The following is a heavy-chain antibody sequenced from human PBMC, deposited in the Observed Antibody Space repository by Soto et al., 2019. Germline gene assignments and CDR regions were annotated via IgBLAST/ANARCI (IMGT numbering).Heavy chain of an antibody. CDR2: IKSKKDGGTI. D-gene: IGHD2-15*01. J-gene: IGHJ4*02. CDR1: GAPFSGHW. CDR3: TAETYCGGGSCPEY. V-gene: IGHV3-15*01. Sequence: EVQLVESRGGLVEPGGSLRLTCAVSGAPFSGHWMSWVRQAPGKGLEWVARIKSKKDGGTIEYAAPVKGRLTISRDDARNTLYLQMNSLKTEDTAIYYCTAETYCGGGSCPEYWGQGTLVTVSS.